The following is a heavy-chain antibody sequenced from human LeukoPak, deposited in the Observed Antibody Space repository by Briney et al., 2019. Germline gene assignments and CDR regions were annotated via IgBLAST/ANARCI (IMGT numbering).Heavy chain of an antibody. CDR1: GFTFSGSA. CDR3: TRLDLYSSSFPVLDY. V-gene: IGHV3-73*01. CDR2: IRSKANSYAT. Sequence: GGSLKLSCAASGFTFSGSAMHWVRQASGKGLEWVGRIRSKANSYATAYAASVKGRFTISRDDSKNTAYLQMNSLKTEDTAVYYCTRLDLYSSSFPVLDYWGQGTLVTVSS. D-gene: IGHD6-6*01. J-gene: IGHJ4*02.